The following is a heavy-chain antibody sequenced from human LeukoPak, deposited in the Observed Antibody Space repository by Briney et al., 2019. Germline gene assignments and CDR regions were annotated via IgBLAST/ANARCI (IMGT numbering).Heavy chain of an antibody. D-gene: IGHD6-19*01. CDR1: VYSFTSYW. CDR3: ARKIQAVAGPDAFDI. J-gene: IGHJ3*02. Sequence: GESLKISCKGSVYSFTSYWIGWVRQMPGKGLEWMGIIYPGDSDTRYSPSFQGQVTISADKSISTAYLQWSSLKASDTAMYYCARKIQAVAGPDAFDIWGQGTMVTVSS. V-gene: IGHV5-51*06. CDR2: IYPGDSDT.